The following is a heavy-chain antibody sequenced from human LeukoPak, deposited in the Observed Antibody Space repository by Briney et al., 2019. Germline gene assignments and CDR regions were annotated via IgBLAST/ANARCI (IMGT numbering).Heavy chain of an antibody. CDR3: ASNSMFGELGGYYYYYYMDV. Sequence: SETLSLTCNVSGYSMTSGYYWSWIRQPPGKGLEWIGSIFHRGDTDYNPSLRSRVSISVDTSKNQFSLKLSSVTAADTAVYYCASNSMFGELGGYYYYYYMDVWGKGTTVTVSS. CDR2: IFHRGDT. V-gene: IGHV4-38-2*02. CDR1: GYSMTSGYY. D-gene: IGHD3-10*02. J-gene: IGHJ6*03.